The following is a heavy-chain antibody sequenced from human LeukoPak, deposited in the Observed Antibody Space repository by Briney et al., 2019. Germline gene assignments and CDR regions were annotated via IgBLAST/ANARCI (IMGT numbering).Heavy chain of an antibody. CDR2: IYTSGST. CDR3: ARIFGGPVSRRFDP. D-gene: IGHD4-23*01. V-gene: IGHV4-4*07. Sequence: SETLSLTCTASGGSISSYYWSWIRQPAGKGLEWIGRIYTSGSTNYNPSLKSRVTMSVDTSKNQFSLKLSSVTAADTAVYYCARIFGGPVSRRFDPWGQGTLVTVSS. J-gene: IGHJ5*02. CDR1: GGSISSYY.